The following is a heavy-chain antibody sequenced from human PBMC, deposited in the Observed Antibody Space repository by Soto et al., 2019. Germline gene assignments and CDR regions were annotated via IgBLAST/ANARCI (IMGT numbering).Heavy chain of an antibody. D-gene: IGHD3-22*01. CDR3: ASDTYYYDSSGSLLYYYYGMDV. J-gene: IGHJ6*04. CDR1: GYTFTSYD. CDR2: MNPNSGNT. V-gene: IGHV1-8*01. Sequence: GASVKVSCKASGYTFTSYDINWVRQATGQGLEWMGWMNPNSGNTGYAQKFQGRVTMTRNTSISTAYMELSSLRSEDTAVYYCASDTYYYDSSGSLLYYYYGMDVWGKGTTVTVSS.